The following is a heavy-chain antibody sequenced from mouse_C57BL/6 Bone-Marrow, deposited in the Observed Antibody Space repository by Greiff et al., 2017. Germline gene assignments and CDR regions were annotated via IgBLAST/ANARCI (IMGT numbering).Heavy chain of an antibody. J-gene: IGHJ3*01. CDR2: IYPSDSET. D-gene: IGHD2-13*01. CDR3: ARGRTVTWFAD. CDR1: GYTFTSYW. Sequence: QVQLQQPGAELVRPGSSVKLSCKASGYTFTSYWMDWVKQRPGQGLEWIGNIYPSDSETHYNQKFKDKATLTVDKSSSTAYMPLRSLTSEDPAVYYCARGRTVTWFADWGQGTLVTVSA. V-gene: IGHV1-61*01.